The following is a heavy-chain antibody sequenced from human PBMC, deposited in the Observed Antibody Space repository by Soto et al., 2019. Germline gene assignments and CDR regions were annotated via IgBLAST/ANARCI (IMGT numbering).Heavy chain of an antibody. D-gene: IGHD1-26*01. J-gene: IGHJ4*02. CDR2: IFYNGKTT. V-gene: IGHV4-61*01. Sequence: QVQLQESGPGVVKPSETLSLSCTVSGASVSSGSYYWTWIRQPPGKGLEWVGYIFYNGKTTNYNPSLKSRVTMSVDTSKNQFSLKMSSVTAADTAFYYCARVYSGSYGQNDWGQGTLVTVSA. CDR3: ARVYSGSYGQND. CDR1: GASVSSGSYY.